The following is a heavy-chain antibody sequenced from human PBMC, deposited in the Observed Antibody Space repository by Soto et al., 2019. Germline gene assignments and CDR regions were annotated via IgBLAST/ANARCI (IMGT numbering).Heavy chain of an antibody. V-gene: IGHV4-59*01. J-gene: IGHJ4*02. CDR2: IYYSGST. D-gene: IGHD1-1*01. Sequence: SETLSLTCTVSGASISSYYWSWIRQPPGKGLEWIGYIYYSGSTNYNPSLKSRVTISVDTSKNQFSLKVSSVTATDTAVYYCATFTTGTIHFDYWGQGTQVTVSS. CDR1: GASISSYY. CDR3: ATFTTGTIHFDY.